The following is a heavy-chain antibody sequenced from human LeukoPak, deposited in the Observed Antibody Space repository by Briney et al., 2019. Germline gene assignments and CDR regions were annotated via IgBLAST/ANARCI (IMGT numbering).Heavy chain of an antibody. V-gene: IGHV1-2*02. J-gene: IGHJ6*03. CDR1: GYTFTGYY. Sequence: ASVKVSCKASGYTFTGYYMHWVRQALGQGLEWMGWINPNSGGTNYAQKFQGRVTMTRDTSISTAYMELSRLRSDDTAVYYCARASDAARGYYYMDVWGKGTTVTVSS. CDR2: INPNSGGT. D-gene: IGHD6-6*01. CDR3: ARASDAARGYYYMDV.